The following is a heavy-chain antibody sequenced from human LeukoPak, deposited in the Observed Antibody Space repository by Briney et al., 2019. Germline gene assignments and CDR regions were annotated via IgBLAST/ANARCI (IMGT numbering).Heavy chain of an antibody. CDR2: IAYDGSYE. D-gene: IGHD3-3*01. CDR1: GFTFSKYA. Sequence: GRSLRLSCVGSGFTFSKYAMHWVRLAPGKGLEWVAVIAYDGSYEYYADSVKGRFTISRDNSKNTLHLQMNSLRAEDTAAFYCARGTAYDFWSGYYNDIWGQGTMVTVSS. CDR3: ARGTAYDFWSGYYNDI. V-gene: IGHV3-30*04. J-gene: IGHJ3*02.